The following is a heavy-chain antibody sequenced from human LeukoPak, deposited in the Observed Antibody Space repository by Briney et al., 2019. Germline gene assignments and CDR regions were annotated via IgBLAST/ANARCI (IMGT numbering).Heavy chain of an antibody. V-gene: IGHV5-51*01. J-gene: IGHJ4*02. CDR1: GYSFTSYW. CDR3: ARPHYYDSSGYSHFDY. CDR2: IYPGDSDT. D-gene: IGHD3-22*01. Sequence: GESLKISCKGSGYSFTSYWNGWVRQMPGKGLEWMGIIYPGDSDTRYSPSFQGQVTISADKSISTAYLQWSSLKASDTAMYYCARPHYYDSSGYSHFDYWGQGTLVTVSS.